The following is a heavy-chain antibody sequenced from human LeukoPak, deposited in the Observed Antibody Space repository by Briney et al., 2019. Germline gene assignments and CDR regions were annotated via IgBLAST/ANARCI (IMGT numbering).Heavy chain of an antibody. CDR2: IYSGGST. J-gene: IGHJ4*02. Sequence: GGSLRLSCAASGFTFNIYAMSWVRQAPGKGLEWVSSIYSGGSTYYTDSVKGRFTISRDNSKNTLYLQMNSLRAEDTAVYYCARDLAGYNSFDYWGQGTLVTVSS. V-gene: IGHV3-66*01. CDR1: GFTFNIYA. CDR3: ARDLAGYNSFDY. D-gene: IGHD5-24*01.